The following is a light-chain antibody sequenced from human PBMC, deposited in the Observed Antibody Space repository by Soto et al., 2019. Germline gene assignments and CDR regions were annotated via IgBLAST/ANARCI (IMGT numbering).Light chain of an antibody. CDR1: QTVNNN. V-gene: IGKV3-15*01. CDR3: QQYNNWPQT. J-gene: IGKJ1*01. CDR2: GAS. Sequence: VMTQAPATLSVSPGEGATLSCRASQTVNNNVAWYQLKDGQLPRLLIYGASSRATDIPARFSGSGSGTEFTLTISSLQSEDFAEYHCQQYNNWPQTFGQGTKVDIK.